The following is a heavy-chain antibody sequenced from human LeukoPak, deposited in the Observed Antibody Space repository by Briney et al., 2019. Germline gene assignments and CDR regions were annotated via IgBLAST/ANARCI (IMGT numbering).Heavy chain of an antibody. CDR3: AGEYSSSSGRYYYYYMDV. Sequence: SVKVSCKASGGTFSSYAISWVRQAPGQGLEWMGRIIPILGIANYAQKFQGRVTITADESTSTAYMELSSLRSEDTAVYYCAGEYSSSSGRYYYYYMDVWGKGTTVTVPS. V-gene: IGHV1-69*04. J-gene: IGHJ6*03. CDR2: IIPILGIA. D-gene: IGHD6-6*01. CDR1: GGTFSSYA.